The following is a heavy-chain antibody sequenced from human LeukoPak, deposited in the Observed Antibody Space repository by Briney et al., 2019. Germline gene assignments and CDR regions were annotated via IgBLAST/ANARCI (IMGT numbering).Heavy chain of an antibody. Sequence: SETLSLTCTLSGGSLTTHYWAWLRQPPGKGLEWIGFVSKTGDTNSNPSLKSRVTISVDTSKNTFSLQLSSLTAADTAVYFCARRGAPSKLYYLDSWGQGTLVTVSS. V-gene: IGHV4-59*08. CDR2: VSKTGDT. CDR3: ARRGAPSKLYYLDS. CDR1: GGSLTTHY. D-gene: IGHD1-26*01. J-gene: IGHJ4*02.